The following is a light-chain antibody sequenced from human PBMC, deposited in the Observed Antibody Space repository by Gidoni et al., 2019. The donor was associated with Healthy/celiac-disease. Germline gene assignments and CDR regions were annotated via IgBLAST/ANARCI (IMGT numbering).Light chain of an antibody. V-gene: IGKV1-33*01. Sequence: DIQMTQSPSSLSASVGDRVTITCQASQDISNYLNWYQQKPGKAPKLLIYDASNLETGAPSRFSGSGSGTDFTFTISSLQPEDIATYYCQQYNNHPPTFGGGTKVEIK. CDR1: QDISNY. CDR3: QQYNNHPPT. CDR2: DAS. J-gene: IGKJ4*01.